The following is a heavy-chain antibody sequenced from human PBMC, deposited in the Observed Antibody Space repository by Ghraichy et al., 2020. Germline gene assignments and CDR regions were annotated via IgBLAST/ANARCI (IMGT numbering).Heavy chain of an antibody. CDR1: GGSISSYY. CDR2: IYYSGST. D-gene: IGHD3-22*01. J-gene: IGHJ4*02. CDR3: ARSPTYYDSYAYYYFDY. Sequence: SETLSLTCNVSGGSISSYYWSWIRQPPGKGLEWIGYIYYSGSTSYNPSLKSRVTISMDTSKNQFSLKLSSVTAADTAIYYCARSPTYYDSYAYYYFDYWGQGTLVPVSS. V-gene: IGHV4-59*01.